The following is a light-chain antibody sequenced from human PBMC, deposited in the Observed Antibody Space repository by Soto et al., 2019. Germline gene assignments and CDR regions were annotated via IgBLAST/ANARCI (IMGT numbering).Light chain of an antibody. V-gene: IGLV2-8*01. CDR3: SSYAGTNLV. J-gene: IGLJ3*02. CDR1: SSDVGGYNY. CDR2: EVS. Sequence: QSALTQPPSASGSPGQSVTISCTGTSSDVGGYNYVSWYQQHPGKAPKLMIYEVSQRPSGVPDRFSGSKSGNTASLTVSGLQAEDEADYYCSSYAGTNLVFGAGTKLTVL.